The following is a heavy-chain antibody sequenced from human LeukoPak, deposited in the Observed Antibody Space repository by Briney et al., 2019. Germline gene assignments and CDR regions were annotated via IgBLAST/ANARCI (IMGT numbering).Heavy chain of an antibody. J-gene: IGHJ4*02. CDR2: IYYSGST. Sequence: TPSETLSLTCSVSVGSISSYYWSWIRRPPGKGLEWIGYIYYSGSTTYNPSLKSRVTISVDTSKNQFSLKLSSVTAADTVVYYCERIAAYGGNSVNYWGQGTLVTVS. V-gene: IGHV4-59*01. CDR1: VGSISSYY. CDR3: ERIAAYGGNSVNY. D-gene: IGHD4-23*01.